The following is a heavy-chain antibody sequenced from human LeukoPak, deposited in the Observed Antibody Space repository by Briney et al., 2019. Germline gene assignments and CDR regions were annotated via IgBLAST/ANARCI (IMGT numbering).Heavy chain of an antibody. CDR1: GGSISSGGYY. CDR3: ARAPVLRYFDWSTSAWYFDL. D-gene: IGHD3-9*01. Sequence: SQTLSLTCTVSGGSISSGGYYWSWIRQHPGKGLEWIGYIYYSGSTYYNPSLKSRVTISVDTSKNQFSLKPSSVTAADTAVYYCARAPVLRYFDWSTSAWYFDLWGRGTLVTVSS. J-gene: IGHJ2*01. CDR2: IYYSGST. V-gene: IGHV4-31*03.